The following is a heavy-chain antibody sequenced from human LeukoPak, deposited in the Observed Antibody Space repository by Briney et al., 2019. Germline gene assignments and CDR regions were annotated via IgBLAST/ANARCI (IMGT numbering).Heavy chain of an antibody. J-gene: IGHJ4*02. CDR3: ARARHSGSYYFDY. CDR2: IYYSGST. Sequence: SETLSLTCTVSGGSISSGGYYWSWIRQHPGKGLEWIGYIYYSGSTYYNPSLKSRVTISVDTSKNQFSLKLSSVTAADTAVYYCARARHSGSYYFDYWGQGTLVTVSS. D-gene: IGHD1-26*01. CDR1: GGSISSGGYY. V-gene: IGHV4-31*03.